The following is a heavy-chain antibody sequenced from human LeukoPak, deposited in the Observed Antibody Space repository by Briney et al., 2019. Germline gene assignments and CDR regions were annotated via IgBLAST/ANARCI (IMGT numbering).Heavy chain of an antibody. CDR2: IYHSGST. CDR3: ARDRIAVADYYFDY. Sequence: WMGWVRQPPGKGLEWIGEIYHSGSTNYNPSLKSRVTISVDKSKNQFSLKLSSVTAADTAVYYCARDRIAVADYYFDYWGQGTLVTVSS. V-gene: IGHV4-4*02. CDR1: W. J-gene: IGHJ4*02. D-gene: IGHD6-19*01.